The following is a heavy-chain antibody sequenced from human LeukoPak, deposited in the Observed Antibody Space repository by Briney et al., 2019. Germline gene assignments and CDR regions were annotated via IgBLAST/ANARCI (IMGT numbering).Heavy chain of an antibody. D-gene: IGHD5-18*01. CDR3: ARSRVVDTAMVGSLGY. V-gene: IGHV5-51*01. J-gene: IGHJ4*02. CDR2: ICPGDSDT. Sequence: GESLKISCKGSGYSFTSYWLGWVRQMPGKGLEWMGIICPGDSDTRYRPSLQGQVTISADKSISTAYLQWSSLKASDTAMYYCARSRVVDTAMVGSLGYWGQGTLVTVSS. CDR1: GYSFTSYW.